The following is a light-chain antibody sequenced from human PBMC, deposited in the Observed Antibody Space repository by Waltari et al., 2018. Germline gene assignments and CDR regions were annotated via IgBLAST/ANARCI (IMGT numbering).Light chain of an antibody. CDR1: QRQTKRY. Sequence: EVVLTQSPDTLSLSPGKRATLSCRASQRQTKRYIAWYQQKPGQAPRLLIYGASSRAAGIPSRFSGSGSGTDFTLTISRLEPEDFAVYYCQQYGSSILYTFGQGTKLEIK. CDR3: QQYGSSILYT. V-gene: IGKV3-20*01. CDR2: GAS. J-gene: IGKJ2*01.